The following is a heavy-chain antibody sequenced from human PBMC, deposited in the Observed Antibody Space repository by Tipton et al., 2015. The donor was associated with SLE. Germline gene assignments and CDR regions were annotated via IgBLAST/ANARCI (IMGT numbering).Heavy chain of an antibody. J-gene: IGHJ4*02. D-gene: IGHD1-1*01. CDR1: GESFLGYF. CDR3: ARVAPTEVFDY. Sequence: GLVKPSETLSLTCGVYGESFLGYFWTWIRQPPGKGLEWIGEIIHSGTTNYNPFLKSRVSISVDTSKNQFSLKLSSVTAADTAVYYCARVAPTEVFDYWGQGTLVTVSS. CDR2: IIHSGTT. V-gene: IGHV4-34*12.